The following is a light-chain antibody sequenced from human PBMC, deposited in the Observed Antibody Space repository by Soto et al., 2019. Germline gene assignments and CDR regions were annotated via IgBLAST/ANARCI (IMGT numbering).Light chain of an antibody. CDR2: AAS. Sequence: DIQMTQSPSTLSGSVGDRVTITCRASQTISSWLAWYQQKPGKAPKRLIYAASSLRGGVPSRFSGSGSGTEFTLTISSLQPEDFATYYCVQHHSFPITFGGGTKVEIK. CDR1: QTISSW. J-gene: IGKJ4*01. CDR3: VQHHSFPIT. V-gene: IGKV1-5*01.